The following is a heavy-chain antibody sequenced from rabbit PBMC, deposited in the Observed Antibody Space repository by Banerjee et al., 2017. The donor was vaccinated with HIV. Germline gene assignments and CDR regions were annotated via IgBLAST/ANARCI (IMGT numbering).Heavy chain of an antibody. CDR2: IYTGDGYT. CDR1: GFSFSSGYD. D-gene: IGHD6-1*01. Sequence: QSLVESGGGLVKPGASLTLTCTASGFSFSSGYDMCWVRQAPGKGLEWIACIYTGDGYTHYASWAKGRFTISKTSSTTVTLQMTSLTAADTATYFCARSYHTYASAGYAFDPWGPGTLVTVS. CDR3: ARSYHTYASAGYAFDP. J-gene: IGHJ2*01. V-gene: IGHV1S40*01.